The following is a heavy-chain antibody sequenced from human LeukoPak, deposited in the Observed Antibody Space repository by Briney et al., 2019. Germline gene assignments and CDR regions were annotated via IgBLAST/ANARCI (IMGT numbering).Heavy chain of an antibody. J-gene: IGHJ6*03. CDR1: GYTFTSYY. V-gene: IGHV1-46*01. Sequence: ASVKVSCKASGYTFTSYYMHWVRQAPGQGLEWMGIINPSGGSTSYAQKFQGRVTMTRDTSTSTVYMELSSLRSEDTAVYYCARSYDGNSGVTITDYYYYYMDVWGKGTTVTVSS. D-gene: IGHD4-23*01. CDR2: INPSGGST. CDR3: ARSYDGNSGVTITDYYYYYMDV.